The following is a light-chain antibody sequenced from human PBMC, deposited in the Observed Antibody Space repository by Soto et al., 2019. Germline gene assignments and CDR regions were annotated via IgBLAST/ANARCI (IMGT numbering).Light chain of an antibody. CDR2: EVS. CDR1: SSDVGGYNY. CDR3: SSYTGSSINTVV. J-gene: IGLJ2*01. Sequence: QSALTQPASVSGSPGQSIAISCTGTSSDVGGYNYVSWYQQHPGKAPKLMIFEVSYRPSGVSNRFSGSKSGNTASLTISGLQAKDEADYYCSSYTGSSINTVVFGGGTKLTVL. V-gene: IGLV2-14*01.